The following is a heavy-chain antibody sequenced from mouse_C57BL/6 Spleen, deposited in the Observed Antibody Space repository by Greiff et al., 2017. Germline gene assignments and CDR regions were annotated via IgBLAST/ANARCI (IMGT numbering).Heavy chain of an antibody. D-gene: IGHD2-2*01. Sequence: QVQLQQSGPELVKPGASVKISCKASGYAFSSSWMNWVKQRPGKGLEWIGRIYPGDGDANYNGKFKGKATLTADKSSSTAYMHLSSLTSNDSAVYFCARWLWLAYYCAMDYWGQGTSVTVSS. CDR1: GYAFSSSW. CDR3: ARWLWLAYYCAMDY. J-gene: IGHJ4*01. CDR2: IYPGDGDA. V-gene: IGHV1-82*01.